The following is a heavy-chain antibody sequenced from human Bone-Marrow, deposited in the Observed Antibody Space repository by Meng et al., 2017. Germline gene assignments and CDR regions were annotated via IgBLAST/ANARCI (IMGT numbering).Heavy chain of an antibody. D-gene: IGHD3-3*01. CDR2: ISAYNGNT. J-gene: IGHJ6*02. CDR1: GYTFTSYG. Sequence: SVKVSCKASGYTFTSYGISWVRQAPGQGLEWMGWISAYNGNTNYAQKLQGRVTMTTDTSTSTAYMELRSLRSDDTAVYYCARVGGYDFWSGYYVESYYYGMDVWGQGTTVTVSS. CDR3: ARVGGYDFWSGYYVESYYYGMDV. V-gene: IGHV1-18*01.